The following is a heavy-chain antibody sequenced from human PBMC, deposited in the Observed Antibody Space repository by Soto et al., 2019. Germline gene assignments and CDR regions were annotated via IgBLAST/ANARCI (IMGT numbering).Heavy chain of an antibody. CDR3: ARDNGKEGSFDP. Sequence: LRLSCAASGFTFSSYDMHWVRQATGKGLEWVSAIGTAGDTYYPGSVKGRFTISRENAKNSLYLQMNSLRDENTAVYYCARDNGKEGSFDPWGQGILVTVSS. V-gene: IGHV3-13*01. CDR2: IGTAGDT. J-gene: IGHJ5*02. CDR1: GFTFSSYD.